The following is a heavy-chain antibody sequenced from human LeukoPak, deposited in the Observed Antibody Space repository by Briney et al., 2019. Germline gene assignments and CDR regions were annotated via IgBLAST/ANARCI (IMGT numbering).Heavy chain of an antibody. CDR2: IYNSGST. V-gene: IGHV4-30-4*01. J-gene: IGHJ3*02. CDR1: DHSLNRGDYD. CDR3: ARIDGPAFDI. Sequence: SQTRSLTCTVSDHSLNRGDYDWSRIRQPPGRGLEWIGDIYNSGSTFYNSSFKSRVTISVDTSKEQFCLRLSSVAAADTAVYYCARIDGPAFDIWGQGTMVTVSS. D-gene: IGHD3/OR15-3a*01.